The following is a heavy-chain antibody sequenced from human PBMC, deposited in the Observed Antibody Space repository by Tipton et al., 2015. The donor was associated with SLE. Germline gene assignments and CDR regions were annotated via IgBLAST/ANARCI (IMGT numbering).Heavy chain of an antibody. V-gene: IGHV4-39*07. CDR3: ARDDEGSSYYDFWSVYIWAI. D-gene: IGHD3-3*01. CDR2: IYYSGST. CDR1: GGSISSSSYY. Sequence: TLSLTCTVSGGSISSSSYYWGWIRQPPGKGLEWIGSIYYSGSTYYNPSLKSRVTISVDTSKNQFSLKLSSVTAADTAVYYCARDDEGSSYYDFWSVYIWAIWGQGTMATVSS. J-gene: IGHJ3*02.